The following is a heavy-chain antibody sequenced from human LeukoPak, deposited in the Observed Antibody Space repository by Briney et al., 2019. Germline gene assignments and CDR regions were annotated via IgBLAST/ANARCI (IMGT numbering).Heavy chain of an antibody. D-gene: IGHD2-15*01. CDR2: ISAYNGNT. CDR1: GYTFTSYG. V-gene: IGHV1-18*01. Sequence: GASVKVSCKASGYTFTSYGISWVRQAPGQGLEWMGWISAYNGNTNYAQKLQGRVTMTTDTSTSTAYMELRSLRSEDTAVYYCARELGGMVAAHDAFDIWGQGTMVTVSS. J-gene: IGHJ3*02. CDR3: ARELGGMVAAHDAFDI.